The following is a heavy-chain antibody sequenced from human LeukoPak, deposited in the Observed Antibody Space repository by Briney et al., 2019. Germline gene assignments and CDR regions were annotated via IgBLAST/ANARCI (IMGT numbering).Heavy chain of an antibody. D-gene: IGHD1-26*01. Sequence: ASVTVSCKASGYTFNGYYIHWVRQAPGQGLEWMGIINPSGGSTSYAQKFQGRVTMTRDMSTSTVYMELSSLRSEDTAVYYCARGPAGSWSYSLGLWVLFDYWGQGTLVTVSS. CDR1: GYTFNGYY. V-gene: IGHV1-46*02. CDR2: INPSGGST. CDR3: ARGPAGSWSYSLGLWVLFDY. J-gene: IGHJ4*02.